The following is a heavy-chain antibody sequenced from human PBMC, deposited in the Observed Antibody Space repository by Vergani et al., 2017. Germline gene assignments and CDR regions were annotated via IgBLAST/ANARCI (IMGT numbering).Heavy chain of an antibody. CDR3: ARDMWGDGVVVAGTYYYGMDV. V-gene: IGHV1-69*01. D-gene: IGHD2-15*01. CDR1: GGTFSSYA. CDR2: IIPIFGTA. J-gene: IGHJ6*02. Sequence: QVQLVQSGAEVKKPGSSVKVSCKASGGTFSSYAISWVRQAPGQGLEWMGGIIPIFGTANYAQKFQGRVTITADESTSTAYMELSSLRSEDTAVYYCARDMWGDGVVVAGTYYYGMDVWGQGTTVTVSS.